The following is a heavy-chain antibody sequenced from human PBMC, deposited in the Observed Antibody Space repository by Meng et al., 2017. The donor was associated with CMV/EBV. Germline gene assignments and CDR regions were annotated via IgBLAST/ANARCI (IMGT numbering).Heavy chain of an antibody. CDR1: GYVFTSYD. CDR2: SSVYKGDT. Sequence: ASVKVSCKASGYVFTSYDINWVRQAPGQGLEWLGWSSVYKGDTNYAQKVQGRVTLTADTSTSTAYMELRGLRSDDTAVYYCARSRVGAWTWFDPWGQGTLVTVSS. J-gene: IGHJ5*02. CDR3: ARSRVGAWTWFDP. D-gene: IGHD1-26*01. V-gene: IGHV1-18*01.